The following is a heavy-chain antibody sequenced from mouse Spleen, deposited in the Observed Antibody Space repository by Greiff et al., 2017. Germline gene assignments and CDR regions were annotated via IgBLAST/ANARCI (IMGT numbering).Heavy chain of an antibody. Sequence: VQLQQSGPGLVKPSQSLSLTCSVTGYSITSGYYWNWIRQLPGNKLEWMGYISYDGSNNYNPSLKNRISITRDTSKNQFFLKLNSVTTEDTATYYCARDQGYFDYWGQGTTLTVSS. V-gene: IGHV3-6*01. J-gene: IGHJ2*01. CDR2: ISYDGSN. CDR3: ARDQGYFDY. CDR1: GYSITSGYY. D-gene: IGHD3-2*02.